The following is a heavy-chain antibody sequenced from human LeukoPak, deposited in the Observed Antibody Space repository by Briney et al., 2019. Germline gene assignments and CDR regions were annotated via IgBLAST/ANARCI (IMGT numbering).Heavy chain of an antibody. CDR3: ARDLSGSGGFDY. Sequence: GASVKVSCKASGGTFSSYAISWVRQAPGQGLEWMGGIIPIFGTANYAQKFQGRVTITTDESTSTAYMELSSLRSEDTAVYYCARDLSGSGGFDYWGQGTLVTVSS. CDR1: GGTFSSYA. D-gene: IGHD6-25*01. J-gene: IGHJ4*02. CDR2: IIPIFGTA. V-gene: IGHV1-69*05.